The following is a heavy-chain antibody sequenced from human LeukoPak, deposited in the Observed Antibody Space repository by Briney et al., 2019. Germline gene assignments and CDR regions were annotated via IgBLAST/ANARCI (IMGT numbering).Heavy chain of an antibody. CDR2: ISSSSSYI. CDR3: ARVHSSSSWEFDY. J-gene: IGHJ4*02. D-gene: IGHD6-6*01. V-gene: IGHV3-21*01. Sequence: GGSLRLSCAASGFTFSSYSMNWVRQAPGKGLEWVSSISSSSSYIYYADSVKGRFTISRDNAKNSLYLQMNSLRAEDTAVYYCARVHSSSSWEFDYWGQGTLVTASS. CDR1: GFTFSSYS.